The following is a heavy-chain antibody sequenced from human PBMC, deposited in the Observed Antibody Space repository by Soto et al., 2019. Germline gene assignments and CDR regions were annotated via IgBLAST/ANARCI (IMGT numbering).Heavy chain of an antibody. CDR3: ARADDYYSGMGV. CDR2: IIPIFGTA. J-gene: IGHJ6*02. V-gene: IGHV1-69*12. Sequence: QVQLVQSGAEVKKPGSSVKVSCKASGGTFSSYAISWVRQAPGHGLEWMGGIIPIFGTANYAQKFQGRVTMHADESTSTAYMELSSLRSVDTAVYYCARADDYYSGMGVWGQGNTVTVSS. CDR1: GGTFSSYA.